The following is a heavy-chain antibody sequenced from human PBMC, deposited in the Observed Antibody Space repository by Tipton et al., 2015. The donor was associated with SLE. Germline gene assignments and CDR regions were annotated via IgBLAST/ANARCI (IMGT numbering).Heavy chain of an antibody. CDR3: ASVGAFDI. Sequence: QLVQSGGGVVQPGRSLRLSCAASGFTFSSYGMNWVRQAPGKGLEWVSYISSSSSTIYYADSVKGRFTISRDNAKNSLYLQMNSLRAEDTAVYYCASVGAFDIWGQGTMVTVSS. V-gene: IGHV3-48*01. J-gene: IGHJ3*02. CDR1: GFTFSSYG. CDR2: ISSSSSTI.